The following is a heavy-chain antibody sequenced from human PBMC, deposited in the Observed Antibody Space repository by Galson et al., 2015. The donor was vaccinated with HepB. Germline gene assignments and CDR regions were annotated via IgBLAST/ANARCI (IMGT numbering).Heavy chain of an antibody. CDR3: ARDRPFRYYYGSGSREPTDAHDAFDI. D-gene: IGHD3-10*01. CDR1: GYTFTSYG. V-gene: IGHV1-18*01. CDR2: ISAYNGNT. Sequence: SVKVSCKASGYTFTSYGISWVRQAPGQGLEWMGWISAYNGNTNYAQKLQGRVTMTTDTSTSTAYMELRSLRSDDTAVYYCARDRPFRYYYGSGSREPTDAHDAFDIWGQGTMVTVSS. J-gene: IGHJ3*02.